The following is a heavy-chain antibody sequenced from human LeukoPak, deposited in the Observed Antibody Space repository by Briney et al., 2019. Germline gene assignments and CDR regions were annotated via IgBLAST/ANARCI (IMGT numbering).Heavy chain of an antibody. CDR3: ARLGITKVREDYGMDV. CDR2: ISAYNGNT. Sequence: ASVKVSCKASGYTFTSYGISWVRQAPGQGLEWMGWISAYNGNTNYAQKLQGRVTMTTDTSTSTAYMELRSLRSDATAVYYCARLGITKVREDYGMDVWGQGTTVTVSS. V-gene: IGHV1-18*01. CDR1: GYTFTSYG. J-gene: IGHJ6*02. D-gene: IGHD3-10*01.